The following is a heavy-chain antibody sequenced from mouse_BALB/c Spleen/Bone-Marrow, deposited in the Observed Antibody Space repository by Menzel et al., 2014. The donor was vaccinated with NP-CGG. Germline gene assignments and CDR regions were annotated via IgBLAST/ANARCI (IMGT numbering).Heavy chain of an antibody. J-gene: IGHJ4*01. Sequence: VQGVESGPGLVAPSQSLSITCTVSGFSLTSYGVHWVRQPPGKVLEWLGVIWAGGSTNYNSALMSRLSISKDNSKSQVFLKMNSLQTDDSAMYYCARGSYYEGAMDYWGQGTSVTVSS. CDR3: ARGSYYEGAMDY. CDR1: GFSLTSYG. V-gene: IGHV2-9*02. D-gene: IGHD1-1*01. CDR2: IWAGGST.